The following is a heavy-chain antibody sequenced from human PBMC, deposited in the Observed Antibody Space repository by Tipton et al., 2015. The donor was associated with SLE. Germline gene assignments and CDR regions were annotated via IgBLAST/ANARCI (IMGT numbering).Heavy chain of an antibody. CDR3: ARHRFGADYSIHGVDYFDY. CDR2: IRQDGSEK. J-gene: IGHJ4*02. Sequence: SLRLSCAASGFTFSSYWMSWVRQAPGKGLEWVANIRQDGSEKYYVDSVKGRFTISRDNAKNSLYLQMNSLRAEDTAVYYCARHRFGADYSIHGVDYFDYWGQGTLVTVSS. CDR1: GFTFSSYW. D-gene: IGHD3-10*01. V-gene: IGHV3-7*01.